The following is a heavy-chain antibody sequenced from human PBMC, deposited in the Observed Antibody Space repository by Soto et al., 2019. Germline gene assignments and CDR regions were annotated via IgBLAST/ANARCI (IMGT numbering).Heavy chain of an antibody. CDR2: IVVGSGNT. CDR3: AAQQWLVDVYYYYGMDV. Sequence: SVKVSCKASGFTFTSSAMQWVRQARGQRFEWIGWIVVGSGNTNYAQKFQERVTITRDMSTSTAYMELSSLRSEDTAVYYCAAQQWLVDVYYYYGMDVWGQGTTVTVSS. V-gene: IGHV1-58*02. D-gene: IGHD6-19*01. CDR1: GFTFTSSA. J-gene: IGHJ6*02.